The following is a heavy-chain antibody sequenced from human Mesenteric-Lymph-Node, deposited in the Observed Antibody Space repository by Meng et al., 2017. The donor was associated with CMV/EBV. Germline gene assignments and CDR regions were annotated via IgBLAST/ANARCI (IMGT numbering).Heavy chain of an antibody. J-gene: IGHJ6*02. V-gene: IGHV3-21*01. CDR1: GFTFSSYS. CDR3: ARDLPARGIVVVPAAQGNYYYGMDV. CDR2: ISGSSSYI. D-gene: IGHD2-2*01. Sequence: GGSLRLSCAASGFTFSSYSMNWVRQAPGKGLEWVSSISGSSSYIYYADSVKGRFTISRDNAKNSLYLQMNSLRAEDTAVYYCARDLPARGIVVVPAAQGNYYYGMDVWGQGTTVTVSS.